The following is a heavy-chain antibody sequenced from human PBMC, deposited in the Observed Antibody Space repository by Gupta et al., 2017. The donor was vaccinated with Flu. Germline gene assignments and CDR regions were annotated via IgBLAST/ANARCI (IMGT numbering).Heavy chain of an antibody. CDR3: AKDNMNGLRAHAWGYFDS. D-gene: IGHD2-8*01. J-gene: IGHJ4*02. Sequence: QLLESGGGLVQPGGSLRLSCAASGFTFSNYAMAWVRQVPHKGLEWVSGISSNGMATVYADFVEDRFTVSRDNSNNGLYLEMNSLRIDDTAIYYCAKDNMNGLRAHAWGYFDSWGQGTRVSVSS. V-gene: IGHV3-23*01. CDR2: ISSNGMAT. CDR1: GFTFSNYA.